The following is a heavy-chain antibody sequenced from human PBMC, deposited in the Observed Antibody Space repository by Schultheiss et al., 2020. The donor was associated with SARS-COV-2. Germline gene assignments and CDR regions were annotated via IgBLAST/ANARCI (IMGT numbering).Heavy chain of an antibody. V-gene: IGHV5-51*01. J-gene: IGHJ4*02. CDR3: ARGRGYGTLPFDY. Sequence: GGSLRLSCKGSGYSFTSYWIGWVRQMPGKGLEWMGIIYPGDSDTRYSPSFQGQVTISADKSISTAYLQWSSLKASDTAMYYCARGRGYGTLPFDYWGQGTLVTGSS. CDR1: GYSFTSYW. D-gene: IGHD5-18*01. CDR2: IYPGDSDT.